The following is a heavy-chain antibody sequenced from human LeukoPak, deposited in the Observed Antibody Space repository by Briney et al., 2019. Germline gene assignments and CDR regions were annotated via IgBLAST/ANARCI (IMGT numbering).Heavy chain of an antibody. CDR2: INPNSGGT. CDR1: GYTFTDYY. CDR3: ARVRTKDAFDV. V-gene: IGHV1-2*02. J-gene: IGHJ3*01. D-gene: IGHD2-8*01. Sequence: ASVKVSSKASGYTFTDYYMHWVRQAPGQGLEWMAWINPNSGGTNYAQKFQGRVTMTRDTSISTAYMELSRLRSDDTAVYYCARVRTKDAFDVWGQGTMVTVSS.